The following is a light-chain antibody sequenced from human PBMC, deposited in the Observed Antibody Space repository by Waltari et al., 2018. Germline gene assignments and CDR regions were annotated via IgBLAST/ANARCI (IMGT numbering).Light chain of an antibody. Sequence: VILTQSPATLSLSPGERATLSCRASQSVSRFLAWYQQKPEQAPRLLIYGVSSRASGIPDRFSGSGSGTDFTLTISSLEPEDFAMYYCQKYNDSPHSFGQGTKVEIK. CDR1: QSVSRF. CDR3: QKYNDSPHS. V-gene: IGKV3-20*01. CDR2: GVS. J-gene: IGKJ2*03.